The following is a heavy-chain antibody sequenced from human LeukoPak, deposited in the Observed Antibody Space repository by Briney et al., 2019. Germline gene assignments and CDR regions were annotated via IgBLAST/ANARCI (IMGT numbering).Heavy chain of an antibody. Sequence: PGESLRLSCAASGFTFTNAWMSWVRQAPGKGLEWVGRIKSKSDGGTTDYAAPVKGRFTISRDDSKNTLYLQMNSLKTEDTAVYYCSTVIAAAGLNWFDPWGQGTLVTVSS. D-gene: IGHD6-13*01. V-gene: IGHV3-15*01. CDR1: GFTFTNAW. CDR2: IKSKSDGGTT. CDR3: STVIAAAGLNWFDP. J-gene: IGHJ5*02.